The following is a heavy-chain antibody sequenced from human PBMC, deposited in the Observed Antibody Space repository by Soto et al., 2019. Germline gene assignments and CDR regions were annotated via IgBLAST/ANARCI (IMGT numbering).Heavy chain of an antibody. CDR2: ISGSGGST. Sequence: GGSLRLSCAASGFTFSSYAMSWVRQAPGKGLEWVSAISGSGGSTYYADSVKGRFTISRDNSKNTLYLQMNSLRAEDTAVYYCAKDRLSYLRFLEWLFSPFDYWGQGTLVTVSS. V-gene: IGHV3-23*01. D-gene: IGHD3-3*01. CDR3: AKDRLSYLRFLEWLFSPFDY. J-gene: IGHJ4*02. CDR1: GFTFSSYA.